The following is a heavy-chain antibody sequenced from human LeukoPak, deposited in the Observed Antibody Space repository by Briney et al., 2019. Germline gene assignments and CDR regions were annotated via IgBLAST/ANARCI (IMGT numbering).Heavy chain of an antibody. CDR1: GYSFTSYW. J-gene: IGHJ4*02. Sequence: GESLKISCKGSGYSFTSYWIGWVRHMPGKGLEWMGIIYPGDSDARYSPSFQGQVTISADKSISTAYLQWSSLKASDTAMYYCARQRYSGYDRSGFDYWGQGTLVTVSS. CDR2: IYPGDSDA. CDR3: ARQRYSGYDRSGFDY. V-gene: IGHV5-51*01. D-gene: IGHD5-12*01.